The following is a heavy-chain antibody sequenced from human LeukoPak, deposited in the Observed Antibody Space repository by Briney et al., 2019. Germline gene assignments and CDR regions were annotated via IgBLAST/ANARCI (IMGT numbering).Heavy chain of an antibody. Sequence: PSETLSLTCTVSGGSISSYYWSWIRQPPGKGLEWIGYIYYSGSTNYNPSLKSRVTISVDTSKNQFSLKLSSVTAADTAVYYCARRRVGDGYNGRGQGTLVTVSS. CDR1: GGSISSYY. CDR2: IYYSGST. CDR3: ARRRVGDGYNG. D-gene: IGHD5-24*01. J-gene: IGHJ4*02. V-gene: IGHV4-59*08.